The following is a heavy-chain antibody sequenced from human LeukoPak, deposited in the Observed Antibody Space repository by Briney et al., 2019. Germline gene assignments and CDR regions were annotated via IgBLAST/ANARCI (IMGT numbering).Heavy chain of an antibody. J-gene: IGHJ3*02. CDR2: ISDNSGNT. V-gene: IGHV3-21*01. Sequence: GGSLRLSCAASGFTFSSFAVSWVRQAPGQGLEWVSAISDNSGNTYYADSVKGRFTISRDNAKNSLYLQMNSLRAEDTAVYYCARGPYSYDSSGAFDIWGQGTMVTVSS. D-gene: IGHD3-22*01. CDR3: ARGPYSYDSSGAFDI. CDR1: GFTFSSFA.